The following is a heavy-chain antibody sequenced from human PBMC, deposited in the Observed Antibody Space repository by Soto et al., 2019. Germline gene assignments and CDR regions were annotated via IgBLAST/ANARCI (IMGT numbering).Heavy chain of an antibody. Sequence: QVQLVQSGAEMKKPGSSVKVSCKASGGTLSSYTINWVRQAPGQGLEWMGGITPIFDTANYAQKFQGRATITAAESTNTAYMERSSLRSDDTDVYYCASKYYDSWCFLAPWAADPLDIWGQGTMVTVYS. CDR2: ITPIFDTA. D-gene: IGHD3-16*01. J-gene: IGHJ3*02. CDR1: GGTLSSYT. CDR3: ASKYYDSWCFLAPWAADPLDI. V-gene: IGHV1-69*01.